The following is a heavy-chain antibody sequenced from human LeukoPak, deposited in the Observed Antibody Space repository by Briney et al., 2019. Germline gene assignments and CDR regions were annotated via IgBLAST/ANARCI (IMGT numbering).Heavy chain of an antibody. CDR2: IYYSGST. V-gene: IGHV4-59*01. CDR1: GGSISSYY. Sequence: SETLSLTCTVSGGSISSYYWSWIRQPPGKGLAWIGYIYYSGSTNYNPSLKSRVTISVDTSKNQFSLKLSSVTAADTAVYYCARGGRIAAAGFDYWGQGTLVTVSS. CDR3: ARGGRIAAAGFDY. D-gene: IGHD6-13*01. J-gene: IGHJ4*02.